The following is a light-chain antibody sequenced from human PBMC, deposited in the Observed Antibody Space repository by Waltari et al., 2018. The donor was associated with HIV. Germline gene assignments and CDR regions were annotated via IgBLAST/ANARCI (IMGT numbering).Light chain of an antibody. V-gene: IGKV3-20*01. J-gene: IGKJ4*01. CDR2: GAS. Sequence: EIVLTQSPGTLSLSPGERAPLSCRASQSVRSASLAWYQHQPGQAPRLLIYGASSRAPGIPDRFSGSGAVTDFILTISSLEPEDCAVYYCQQYAASPLTFGGGTKVEIK. CDR1: QSVRSAS. CDR3: QQYAASPLT.